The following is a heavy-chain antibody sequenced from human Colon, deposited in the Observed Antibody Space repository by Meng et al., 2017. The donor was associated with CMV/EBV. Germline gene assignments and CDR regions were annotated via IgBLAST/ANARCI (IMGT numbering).Heavy chain of an antibody. CDR3: AKGRLKYSSGFRDFFEY. CDR1: GIPLDDYA. Sequence: SLKISCAAAGIPLDDYAMHWVRQAPGKGLEWVSGISWSSGFKVYADSVKGRFTISRDNAKNSVYLQINSLTAEDTALYYCAKGRLKYSSGFRDFFEYWGQGTVVTVSS. J-gene: IGHJ4*02. D-gene: IGHD3-22*01. V-gene: IGHV3-9*01. CDR2: ISWSSGFK.